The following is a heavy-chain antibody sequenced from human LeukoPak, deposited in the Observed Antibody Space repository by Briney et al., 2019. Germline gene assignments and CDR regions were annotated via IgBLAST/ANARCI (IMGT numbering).Heavy chain of an antibody. D-gene: IGHD3-22*01. V-gene: IGHV4-38-2*02. CDR3: ARVPYDSSGLDVAFDY. CDR1: GYSISSGYY. J-gene: IGHJ4*02. Sequence: SETLSLTCTVSGYSISSGYYWGWIRQPPGKGLEWIGSIYHSGSTYYNPSLKSRVTISVDTSKNQFSLKLSSVTAADTAVYYCARVPYDSSGLDVAFDYWGQGTLVTVSS. CDR2: IYHSGST.